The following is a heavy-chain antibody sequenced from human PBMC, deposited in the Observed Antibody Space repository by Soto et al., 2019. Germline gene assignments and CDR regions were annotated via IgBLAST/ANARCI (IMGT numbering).Heavy chain of an antibody. CDR3: VSWVSAHFDY. CDR2: ISSNGANT. Sequence: GGSLRLSCAASGFTFDSPYSHGMSWVRQSPGKGPEWVSTISSNGANTHYAESVKGRFTISKDASRSTVHLHMNSLRAEDTATYFCVSWVSAHFDYWGHGTPVTVSS. J-gene: IGHJ4*01. V-gene: IGHV3-23*01. CDR1: GFTFDSPYSHG. D-gene: IGHD2-8*01.